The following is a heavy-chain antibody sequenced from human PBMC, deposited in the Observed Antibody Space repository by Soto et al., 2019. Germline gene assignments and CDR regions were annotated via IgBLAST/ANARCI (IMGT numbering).Heavy chain of an antibody. Sequence: SETLSLTCTVSGGSISSGGYYWSWIRQHPGKGLEWIGYIYYSGSTYYNPSLKSRVTISVDTSKNQFSLKLSSVTAADTAVYYCATSRRGSSYYFDYWGQGTLVTVSS. CDR1: GGSISSGGYY. J-gene: IGHJ4*02. D-gene: IGHD3-10*01. V-gene: IGHV4-31*03. CDR2: IYYSGST. CDR3: ATSRRGSSYYFDY.